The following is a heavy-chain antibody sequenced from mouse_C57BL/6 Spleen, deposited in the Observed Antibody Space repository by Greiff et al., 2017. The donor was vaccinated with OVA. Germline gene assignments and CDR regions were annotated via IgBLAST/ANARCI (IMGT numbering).Heavy chain of an antibody. D-gene: IGHD2-2*01. V-gene: IGHV1-26*01. Sequence: VQLQQSGPELVKPGASVKISCKASGYTFTDYYMNWVKQSHGKSLEWIGDINPNNGGTSYNQKFKGKATLTVDKSSSTAYMELRSLTSEDSAVYYCARGGYDGAWFAYWGQGTLVTVSA. CDR1: GYTFTDYY. CDR3: ARGGYDGAWFAY. J-gene: IGHJ3*01. CDR2: INPNNGGT.